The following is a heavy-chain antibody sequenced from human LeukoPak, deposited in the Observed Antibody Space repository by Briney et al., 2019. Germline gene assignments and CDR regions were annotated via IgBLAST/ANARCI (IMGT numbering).Heavy chain of an antibody. D-gene: IGHD6-6*01. CDR2: ISSGSRRI. CDR3: ARVVLDHF. Sequence: GGSLRLSCAASGFDFSKYTMSWVRQAPGKGLEWVSSISSGSRRIHYADSMRGRFTISRDNAKSSVYLQMHNLRVEDTATYFCARVVLDHFWGRGTLVTVSS. CDR1: GFDFSKYT. V-gene: IGHV3-21*06. J-gene: IGHJ4*02.